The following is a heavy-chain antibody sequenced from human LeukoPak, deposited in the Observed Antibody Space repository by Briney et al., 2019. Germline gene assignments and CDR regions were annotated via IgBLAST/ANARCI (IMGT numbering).Heavy chain of an antibody. CDR3: ARGPPYCSGGSCYYGAFGI. V-gene: IGHV4-34*01. Sequence: PSETLSLTCAVYGGSFSGYYWSWIRQPPGKGLEWIGEINHSGSTNYNPSLKSRVTISVDTSKNQFSLKLSSVTAADTAVYYCARGPPYCSGGSCYYGAFGIWGQGTMVTVSS. D-gene: IGHD2-15*01. J-gene: IGHJ3*02. CDR2: INHSGST. CDR1: GGSFSGYY.